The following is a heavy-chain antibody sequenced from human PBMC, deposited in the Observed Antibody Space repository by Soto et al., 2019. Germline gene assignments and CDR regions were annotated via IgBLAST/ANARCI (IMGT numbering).Heavy chain of an antibody. CDR2: LIPIFGSA. CDR3: ARGRTSPDFDP. V-gene: IGHV1-69*01. CDR1: GGTFTNYV. Sequence: QVQLVQSGAEVRKPGSSVKVSCKISGGTFTNYVISWLRQAPGQGLEWMGGLIPIFGSANLAQKFQGRVTITADASTNTVNMDFCTITSEHTDVYYSARGRTSPDFDPWGHRTLVTVSA. J-gene: IGHJ5*02.